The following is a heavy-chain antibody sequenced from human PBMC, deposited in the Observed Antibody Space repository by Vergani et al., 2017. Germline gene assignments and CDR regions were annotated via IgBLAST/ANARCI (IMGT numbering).Heavy chain of an antibody. CDR3: ARHTTYTDS. Sequence: EVELVQSGPEMRKPGESLKISCKGSEYSFGNYWIGGVRQMPGKVLEWMGIIYPADSDTRYSPSFQGQVTISADKSISTAFLQWDSLKASDTALYYCARHTTYTDSWGQGTLVTVSS. V-gene: IGHV5-51*01. J-gene: IGHJ4*02. D-gene: IGHD1-1*01. CDR2: IYPADSDT. CDR1: EYSFGNYW.